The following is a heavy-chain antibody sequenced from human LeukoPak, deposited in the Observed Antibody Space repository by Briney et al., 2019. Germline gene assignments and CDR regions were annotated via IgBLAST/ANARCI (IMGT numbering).Heavy chain of an antibody. D-gene: IGHD3-10*02. CDR1: GVTFSAYA. J-gene: IGHJ6*02. CDR2: IGSDNKP. V-gene: IGHV3-23*01. CDR3: ARDLHSYVAMDV. Sequence: HPWGSLRLSCEASGVTFSAYAMTWVRQSPGKGLEWVSSIGSDNKPHYSESVKGRFAISRDKSKSMLFLQLTSLRAEDTALYYCARDLHSYVAMDVWGQGTTVTVSS.